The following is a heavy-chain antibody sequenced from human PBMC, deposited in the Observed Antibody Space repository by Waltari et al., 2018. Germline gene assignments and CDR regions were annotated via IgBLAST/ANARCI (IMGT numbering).Heavy chain of an antibody. CDR1: GFSFDDYA. J-gene: IGHJ4*02. V-gene: IGHV3-9*01. D-gene: IGHD6-19*01. CDR3: AKDMLTVAGPLDG. Sequence: EVRLVESGGGLVQPGRSLRLSCAASGFSFDDYAMHWVRQVPGKGLEWVSGISWNSGSIDYADSVKGRFTISRDNAKNSLYLQMNSLRAGDTALYYCAKDMLTVAGPLDGWGQGILVTVSS. CDR2: ISWNSGSI.